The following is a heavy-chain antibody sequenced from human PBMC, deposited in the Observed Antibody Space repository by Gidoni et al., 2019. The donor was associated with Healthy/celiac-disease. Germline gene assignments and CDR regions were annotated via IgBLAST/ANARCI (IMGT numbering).Heavy chain of an antibody. J-gene: IGHJ4*02. Sequence: QVQLPQWGAGLLKPSETLSLSGAVYGGSFSGSYWSGVRQPPGKGLEWIGEINRSGSTNYNPSLKSRVTISVDTAKNQFSLKLSSVTAADTAVYYCARGEGSNFDWLSRYYFDYWGQGTLVTVSS. CDR3: ARGEGSNFDWLSRYYFDY. V-gene: IGHV4-34*01. CDR1: GGSFSGSY. CDR2: INRSGST. D-gene: IGHD3-9*01.